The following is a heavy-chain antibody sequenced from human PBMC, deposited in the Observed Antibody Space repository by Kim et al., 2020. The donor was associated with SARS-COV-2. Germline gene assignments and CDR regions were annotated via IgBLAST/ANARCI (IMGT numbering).Heavy chain of an antibody. CDR1: GYTFTSYA. J-gene: IGHJ3*02. CDR2: INAGNGNT. D-gene: IGHD2-15*01. CDR3: VRGMGIVVVVAAIEDAFDI. Sequence: ASVKVSCKASGYTFTSYAMHWVRQAPGQRLEWMGWINAGNGNTKYSQKFQGRVTITRDTSASTAYMELSSLRSEDTAVYYCVRGMGIVVVVAAIEDAFDIWGQGTMVTVSS. V-gene: IGHV1-3*01.